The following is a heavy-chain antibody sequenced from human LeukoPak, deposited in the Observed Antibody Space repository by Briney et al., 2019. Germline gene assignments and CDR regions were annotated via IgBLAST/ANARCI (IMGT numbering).Heavy chain of an antibody. CDR1: GFTFSSYG. J-gene: IGHJ4*02. Sequence: QLGGSLRLSYAASGFTFSSYGMHWVRQAPGEGLEGVSVIYSGGSTYYSDSVKGRFTISRDNSKHTLYLQMNRLRAEDMALYYCSSFSTTIAYWGRGTLVTVSS. D-gene: IGHD1-1*01. CDR3: SSFSTTIAY. V-gene: IGHV3-NL1*01. CDR2: IYSGGST.